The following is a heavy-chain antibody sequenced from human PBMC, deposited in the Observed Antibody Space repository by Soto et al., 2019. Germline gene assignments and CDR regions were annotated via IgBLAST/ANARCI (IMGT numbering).Heavy chain of an antibody. J-gene: IGHJ4*02. CDR3: AGTSCSSTTCTTTY. D-gene: IGHD2-2*01. CDR2: INPHSGGT. Sequence: QVQLVQSGAEVKKPGASVKVSCKTSGYTFTGYYIYWVRQAPGQGLEWMGWINPHSGGTDSSQKFQGRVTMTRETSISTAYMELRRLRSDDTAVYYCAGTSCSSTTCTTTYWGQGTLVTVSS. V-gene: IGHV1-2*02. CDR1: GYTFTGYY.